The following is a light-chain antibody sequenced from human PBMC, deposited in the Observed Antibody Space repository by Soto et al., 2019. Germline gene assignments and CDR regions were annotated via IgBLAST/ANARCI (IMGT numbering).Light chain of an antibody. CDR1: SGHSSYA. J-gene: IGLJ3*02. V-gene: IGLV4-69*01. CDR2: LNSDGSH. Sequence: QLVLTQSPSASASLGASVKLTCTLSSGHSSYAIAWHQQQTEKGPRYLMKLNSDGSHNKGDGIPDRFSGSSSGAERYLTISSLQSEDEADYYCQTWGTGIVVFGAGTQLTVL. CDR3: QTWGTGIVV.